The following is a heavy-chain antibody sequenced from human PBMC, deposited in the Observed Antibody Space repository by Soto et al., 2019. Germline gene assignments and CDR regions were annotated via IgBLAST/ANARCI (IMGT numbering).Heavy chain of an antibody. J-gene: IGHJ4*02. D-gene: IGHD3-22*01. V-gene: IGHV4-59*08. CDR3: ASTRMIVAHFDY. CDR1: GGSISSYY. Sequence: QVQLQESGPGLVKPSETLSLTCTVSGGSISSYYWSWILQPPGKGLEWIGYIYYSGSTNYNPSLKSRVTISVDTSKNQFSLKLSSVTAADTAVYYCASTRMIVAHFDYWGQGTLVTVSS. CDR2: IYYSGST.